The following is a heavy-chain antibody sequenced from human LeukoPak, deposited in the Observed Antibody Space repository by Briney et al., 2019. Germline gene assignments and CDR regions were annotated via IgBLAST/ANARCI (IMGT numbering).Heavy chain of an antibody. CDR2: IYYSGST. Sequence: SQTLSLTCTVSGGSISSGDYYWSWIRQPPGKGLEWIGYIYYSGSTYYNPSLKSRVTISVDTSKNQFSLKLSSVTAADTAVYYCARLDEGYYYDSSGYYFDYWGQGTLVTVSS. J-gene: IGHJ4*02. CDR3: ARLDEGYYYDSSGYYFDY. CDR1: GGSISSGDYY. V-gene: IGHV4-30-4*01. D-gene: IGHD3-22*01.